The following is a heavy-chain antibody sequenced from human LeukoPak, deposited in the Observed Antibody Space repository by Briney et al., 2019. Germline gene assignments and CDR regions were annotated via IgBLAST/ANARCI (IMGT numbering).Heavy chain of an antibody. CDR2: IYSGGST. D-gene: IGHD2-15*01. Sequence: GGSLRLSCAASGFTVSSNYMSWVRQAPGKGLEWVSVIYSGGSTYYADSVKGRFTISRDNSKNTLYLQMNSLRAEDTAVYYCAKGVGYCSGGSCQQFDYWGQGTLVTVSS. J-gene: IGHJ4*02. CDR3: AKGVGYCSGGSCQQFDY. CDR1: GFTVSSNY. V-gene: IGHV3-53*01.